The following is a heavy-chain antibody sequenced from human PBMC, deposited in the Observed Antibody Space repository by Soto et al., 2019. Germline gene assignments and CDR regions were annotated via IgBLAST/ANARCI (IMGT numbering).Heavy chain of an antibody. CDR3: ARAIAVAVNWFDP. D-gene: IGHD6-19*01. Sequence: SETLSLTCTVSGASISRHYWRWIRQSPGKGLERIGYLYNTGSTIYNPSLKSRVTISVDKTKNQCSLKVSSVTAADTAVYYCARAIAVAVNWFDPWGQGTLVTVSS. V-gene: IGHV4-59*11. J-gene: IGHJ5*02. CDR2: LYNTGST. CDR1: GASISRHY.